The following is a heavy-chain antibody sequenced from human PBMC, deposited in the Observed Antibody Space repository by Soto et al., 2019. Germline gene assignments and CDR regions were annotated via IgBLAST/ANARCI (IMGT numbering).Heavy chain of an antibody. CDR3: ARDKVFGVDYYYGMDV. CDR1: GFTFSSYE. D-gene: IGHD3-3*01. Sequence: EVQLVESGGGLVQPGGSLRLSGAASGFTFSSYEMNWVRQAPGKGLEWVSYISSSGITIYYADSVKGRFTISRDNARNSLYLQMNSLRAEDTAVYYYARDKVFGVDYYYGMDVWGQGTTVTVSS. CDR2: ISSSGITI. V-gene: IGHV3-48*03. J-gene: IGHJ6*02.